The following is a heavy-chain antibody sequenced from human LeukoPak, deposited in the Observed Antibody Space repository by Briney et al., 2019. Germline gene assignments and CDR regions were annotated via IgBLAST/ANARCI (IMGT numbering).Heavy chain of an antibody. V-gene: IGHV4-61*01. Sequence: SETLSLTCTASGGSISSSSYYWSWIRQPPGKGLESIVYIYYSGSTNYNPSLKSRVTISVDTSKNQFSLKLSSVTAADTAVYYCAREVNFYYSYYMDVWGKGTTVTISS. CDR2: IYYSGST. CDR1: GGSISSSSYY. CDR3: AREVNFYYSYYMDV. J-gene: IGHJ6*03.